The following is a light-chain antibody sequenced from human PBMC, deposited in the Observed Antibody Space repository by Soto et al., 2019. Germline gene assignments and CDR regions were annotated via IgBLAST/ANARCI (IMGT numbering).Light chain of an antibody. CDR3: QQYGSSPPWT. CDR2: GAS. Sequence: IGLTQSPGTLSLSPGERATLSCRASQSVSSSYLAWYQQKPGQAPRLLIYGASSRATGIPDRFSGSGSGTDFTLTISRLEPEDFAVYYCQQYGSSPPWTLGQGTKVDIK. J-gene: IGKJ1*01. V-gene: IGKV3-20*01. CDR1: QSVSSSY.